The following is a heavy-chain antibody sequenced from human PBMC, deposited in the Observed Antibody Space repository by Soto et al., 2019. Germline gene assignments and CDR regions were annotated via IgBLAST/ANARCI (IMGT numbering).Heavy chain of an antibody. Sequence: QVQLVESGGGVVQPGTSLRLSCVGSGFTFRSYVIHWVRQAPGKGLEWVALTSYDGSNNFYGDSVKGGFTISRHNSRNTVELQMDSLRFEDTALYYCARWGTTGGLDVWGQGTLVSVSS. CDR1: GFTFRSYV. CDR3: ARWGTTGGLDV. D-gene: IGHD3-16*01. CDR2: TSYDGSNN. J-gene: IGHJ4*02. V-gene: IGHV3-33*05.